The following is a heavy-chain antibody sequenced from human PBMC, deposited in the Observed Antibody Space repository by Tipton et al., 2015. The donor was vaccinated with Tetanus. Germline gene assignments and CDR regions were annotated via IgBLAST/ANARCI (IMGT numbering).Heavy chain of an antibody. V-gene: IGHV3-23*01. CDR1: GFTFSTYV. Sequence: SLRLSCAASGFTFSTYVMSWVRQAPGKGLEWVSAITGRAASTYFADSVKGRFTVSGDNSKNTLYLQMNGLRAEDTAVYYCAREGIFYDSRGCHRGAFDVWGQGTMVAVSS. CDR3: AREGIFYDSRGCHRGAFDV. J-gene: IGHJ3*01. CDR2: ITGRAAST. D-gene: IGHD3-22*01.